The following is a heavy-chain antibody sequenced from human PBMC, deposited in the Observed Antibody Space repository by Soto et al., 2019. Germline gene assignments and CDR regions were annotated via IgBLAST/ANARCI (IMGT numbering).Heavy chain of an antibody. D-gene: IGHD3-10*01. CDR2: ISWNSGSI. CDR1: GFTFDDYA. V-gene: IGHV3-9*01. Sequence: GGSLRLSCAASGFTFDDYAMHWVRQAPGKGLEWVSGISWNSGSIGYADSVKGRFTISRDNAKNSLYLQMNSLRAEDTALYYCAKAPATLLWLGESIYFDYWGQGTLVTVSS. CDR3: AKAPATLLWLGESIYFDY. J-gene: IGHJ4*02.